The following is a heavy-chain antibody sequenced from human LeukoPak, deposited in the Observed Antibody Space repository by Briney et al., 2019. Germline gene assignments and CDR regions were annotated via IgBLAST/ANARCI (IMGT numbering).Heavy chain of an antibody. CDR1: GFTFGDYA. CDR3: TREYYDFWSGYRTPTDAFDI. J-gene: IGHJ3*02. V-gene: IGHV3-49*03. Sequence: GGSLRLSCTASGFTFGDYAMSWFRQAPGKGLEWVGFIRSKAYGGTTEYAASVKGRFTISRDDSKSIAYLQMNSLKTEDTAVYYCTREYYDFWSGYRTPTDAFDIWGQGTMVTVSS. CDR2: IRSKAYGGTT. D-gene: IGHD3-3*01.